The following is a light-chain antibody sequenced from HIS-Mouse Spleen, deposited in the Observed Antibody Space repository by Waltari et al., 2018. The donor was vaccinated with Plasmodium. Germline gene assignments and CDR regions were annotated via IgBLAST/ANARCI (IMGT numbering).Light chain of an antibody. J-gene: IGKJ1*01. CDR2: GAS. CDR1: PGVRSN. V-gene: IGKV3-15*01. CDR3: QQYNNWPRGT. Sequence: EIVMTQSPATLSVSPGERATLSCRASPGVRSNLAWYQQKPGQAPRLLIYGASTRATGIPARFSGSGSGTEFTLTISSMQSEDFAVYYCQQYNNWPRGTFGQGTKVEIK.